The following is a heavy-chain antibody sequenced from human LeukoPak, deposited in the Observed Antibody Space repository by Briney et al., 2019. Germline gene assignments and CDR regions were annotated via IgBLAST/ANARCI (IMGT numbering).Heavy chain of an antibody. CDR1: GGTFSSYA. V-gene: IGHV1-69*05. Sequence: SVKVSCKASGGTFSSYAISWVRQAPGQGLEWMGRIIPIFGTANYAQKFQGRVTITTDESTSTAYMELSSLRSEDTAVYYCARGIAAAGTNPFDYWGQGTLVTVSP. D-gene: IGHD6-13*01. CDR2: IIPIFGTA. CDR3: ARGIAAAGTNPFDY. J-gene: IGHJ4*02.